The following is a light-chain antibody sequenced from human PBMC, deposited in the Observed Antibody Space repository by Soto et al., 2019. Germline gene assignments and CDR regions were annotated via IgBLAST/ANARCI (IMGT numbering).Light chain of an antibody. J-gene: IGLJ1*01. Sequence: QSALSPPASVSYSPGPSITISCTGTSSDVGGSNFVSWYQQQPGKPPKLIIYDVANRPSGVSNRFSGSKSGSTASLIISRLQTEDQADYYCVSYTSSTNYVFGTGTKVTVL. V-gene: IGLV2-14*03. CDR1: SSDVGGSNF. CDR3: VSYTSSTNYV. CDR2: DVA.